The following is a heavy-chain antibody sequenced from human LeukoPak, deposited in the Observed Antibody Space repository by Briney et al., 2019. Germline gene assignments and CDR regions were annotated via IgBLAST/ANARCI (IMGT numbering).Heavy chain of an antibody. J-gene: IGHJ6*02. CDR1: GYTFTSYD. V-gene: IGHV1-8*01. CDR3: ARDGAGERYYYGMDV. CDR2: MNPNSGNT. D-gene: IGHD7-27*01. Sequence: ASVKVSCKASGYTFTSYDINWVRQAPGQGLEWMGWMNPNSGNTGYAQKFQGRVTMTRNTSISTAYMELSSLRSEDTAVYYCARDGAGERYYYGMDVWGQGTTVTVSS.